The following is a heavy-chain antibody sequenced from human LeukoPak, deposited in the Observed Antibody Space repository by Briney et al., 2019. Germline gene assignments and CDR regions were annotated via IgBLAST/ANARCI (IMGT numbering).Heavy chain of an antibody. J-gene: IGHJ4*02. Sequence: GGSLRLSCAASGFTFSSYAMSWVRQAPGKGLEWVPAISGSGGSTYYADSVKGRFTISRDNSKNTLYLQMNSLRAEDTAVYYCAKGDYVVVVAAATVDYWGQGTLVTVSS. CDR3: AKGDYVVVVAAATVDY. D-gene: IGHD2-15*01. V-gene: IGHV3-23*01. CDR2: ISGSGGST. CDR1: GFTFSSYA.